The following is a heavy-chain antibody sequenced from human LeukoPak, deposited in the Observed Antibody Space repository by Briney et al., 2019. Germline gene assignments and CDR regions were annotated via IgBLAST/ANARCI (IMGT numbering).Heavy chain of an antibody. Sequence: GGSLRLSCAASGFTLISLTMTWVAQAPGKGLNWVSPFSGSTGYTYYADSVRGRFTISRDNAKNSLYLQMNSLRAEDTAVYYCARDSLYDSSGYDAFDIWGQGTMVTVSS. CDR2: FSGSTGYT. V-gene: IGHV3-21*01. D-gene: IGHD3-22*01. CDR3: ARDSLYDSSGYDAFDI. J-gene: IGHJ3*02. CDR1: GFTLISLT.